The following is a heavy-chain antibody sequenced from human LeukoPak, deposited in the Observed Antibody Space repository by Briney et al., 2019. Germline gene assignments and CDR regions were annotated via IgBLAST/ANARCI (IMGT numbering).Heavy chain of an antibody. CDR3: VRDNPRCCGVVPANIDDY. J-gene: IGHJ4*02. CDR2: ISRDSGIK. V-gene: IGHV3-48*01. D-gene: IGHD2-15*01. CDR1: GFIISGDS. Sequence: GGSLRLSCAASGFIISGDSMNWVRQAPGKGLEGIAYISRDSGIKYYADSVRGRFTISRDSAKNSLYLQMHSLRAEDTAVYYCVRDNPRCCGVVPANIDDYWGQGTLVTVSS.